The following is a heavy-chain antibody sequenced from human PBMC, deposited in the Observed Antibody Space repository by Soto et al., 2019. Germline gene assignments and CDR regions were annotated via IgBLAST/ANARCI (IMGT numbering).Heavy chain of an antibody. V-gene: IGHV3-33*01. CDR1: GFTFSSYG. J-gene: IGHJ4*02. D-gene: IGHD2-2*01. CDR3: ARDFQLLYFDY. Sequence: PGGSLRLSCAASGFTFSSYGMHWVRQAPGKGLEWVAVIWYDGSNKYYADSVKGRFTISRDNSKNTLYLQMNSLRAEDTAVYYCARDFQLLYFDYWGQGTLVTVSS. CDR2: IWYDGSNK.